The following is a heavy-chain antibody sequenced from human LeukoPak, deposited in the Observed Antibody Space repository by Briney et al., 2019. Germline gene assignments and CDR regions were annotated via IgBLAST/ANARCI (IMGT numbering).Heavy chain of an antibody. D-gene: IGHD3-10*01. CDR3: ARSRWFGELSGNYFDY. CDR1: GYTFTSYW. Sequence: ESLKISSKGSGYTFTSYWIGWVRQMPGKGLEWMGIIDPRDSDTRYSPSFQGQVVISAGKSINTAYLQWSSLKASDSAMYYCARSRWFGELSGNYFDYWGPGTLVTVSS. J-gene: IGHJ4*02. V-gene: IGHV5-51*01. CDR2: IDPRDSDT.